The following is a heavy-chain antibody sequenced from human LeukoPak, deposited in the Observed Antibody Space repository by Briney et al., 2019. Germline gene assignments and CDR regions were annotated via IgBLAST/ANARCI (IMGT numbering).Heavy chain of an antibody. J-gene: IGHJ4*02. D-gene: IGHD3-16*01. V-gene: IGHV5-51*01. CDR3: ARSRVWGDSRWAFDY. Sequence: GESLKISCQGSGYSFSSFWVGWVRQTPGKGLEWMGNVYPDDSAARYSPSFQGQITFSADKSLDTAYRQWSSLRASDTGIYFCARSRVWGDSRWAFDYWGQGTPVTVSS. CDR2: VYPDDSAA. CDR1: GYSFSSFW.